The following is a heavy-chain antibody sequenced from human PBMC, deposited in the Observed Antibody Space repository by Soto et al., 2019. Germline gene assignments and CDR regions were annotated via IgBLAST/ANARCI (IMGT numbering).Heavy chain of an antibody. CDR3: ARVSGYYRPDY. CDR1: GYTFTNYA. J-gene: IGHJ4*02. Sequence: QVQLVQSGAEEKKPGASVKVSCKASGYTFTNYAMHWVRQAPGQRLEWMGWINAGNGNTKYSQKFQGRVTITRDTSASTAYMELSSLRSEATAVYYCARVSGYYRPDYWGQGTLVTVSS. V-gene: IGHV1-3*05. CDR2: INAGNGNT. D-gene: IGHD5-12*01.